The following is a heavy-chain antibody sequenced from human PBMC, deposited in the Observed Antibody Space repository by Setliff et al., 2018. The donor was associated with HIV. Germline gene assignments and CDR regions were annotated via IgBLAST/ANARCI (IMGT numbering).Heavy chain of an antibody. CDR1: GFAFDNYW. CDR3: AKSGYCGSSTCRNYFYYMDV. J-gene: IGHJ6*03. Sequence: AGGSLRLSCAASGFAFDNYWMDWVRQAPGKGLVWVARITNDGSTTTYADSVKGRFSISRDNAKNTLYLQMNSLRAEDTAVYYCAKSGYCGSSTCRNYFYYMDVWGKGTTVTVSS. CDR2: ITNDGSTT. V-gene: IGHV3-74*01. D-gene: IGHD2-2*01.